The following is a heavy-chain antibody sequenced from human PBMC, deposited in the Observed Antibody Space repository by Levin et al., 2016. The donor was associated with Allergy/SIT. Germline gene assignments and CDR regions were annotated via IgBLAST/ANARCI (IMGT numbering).Heavy chain of an antibody. D-gene: IGHD3-10*01. CDR3: ASDYYGSGSYVLQFAFDI. CDR1: GGTSFKYA. J-gene: IGHJ3*02. Sequence: SVKVSCKASGGTSFKYAISWVRQAPGQGLEWMGGIIPPFVTANYAQKFQGRVTITADKSTTTAYMELSSLRSEDTAVYYCASDYYGSGSYVLQFAFDIWGQGTMVIVSS. V-gene: IGHV1-69*06. CDR2: IIPPFVTA.